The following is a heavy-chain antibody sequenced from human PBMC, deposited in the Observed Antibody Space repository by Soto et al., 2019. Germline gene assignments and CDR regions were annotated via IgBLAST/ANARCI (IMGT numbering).Heavy chain of an antibody. CDR2: ISYDGSNK. CDR1: GFTFSTYG. D-gene: IGHD6-19*01. CDR3: ATDILSIAVAGKKEYYIDY. V-gene: IGHV3-30*03. J-gene: IGHJ4*02. Sequence: GGSLRLSCAASGFTFSTYGMHWVRQAPGKGLEWVAGISYDGSNKYYADSVKGRFTISRDNSKNTLYLQMSSLRAEDTAVYYCATDILSIAVAGKKEYYIDYWGQGTLVTVSS.